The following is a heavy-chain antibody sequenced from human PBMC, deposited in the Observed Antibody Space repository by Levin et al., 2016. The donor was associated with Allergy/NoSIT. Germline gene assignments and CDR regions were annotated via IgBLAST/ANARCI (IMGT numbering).Heavy chain of an antibody. CDR1: GFTFDDYA. V-gene: IGHV3-9*01. CDR3: AKDLGERWHDAFDI. J-gene: IGHJ3*02. CDR2: ISWNSGSI. D-gene: IGHD5-24*01. Sequence: SLKISCAASGFTFDDYAMHWVRQAPGKGLEWVSGISWNSGSIGYADSVKGRFTISRDNAKNSLYLQMNSLRAEDTALYYCAKDLGERWHDAFDIWGQGTMVTVSS.